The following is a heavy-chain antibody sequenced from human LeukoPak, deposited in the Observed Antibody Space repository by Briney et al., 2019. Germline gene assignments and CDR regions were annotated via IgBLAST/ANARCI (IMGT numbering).Heavy chain of an antibody. CDR3: ARGGVSVGGNFDY. V-gene: IGHV3-21*01. J-gene: IGHJ4*02. D-gene: IGHD4-23*01. CDR1: GFTFSSYT. Sequence: GGSLRLSCAASGFTFSSYTMNWVRQAPGKGLECVSSISRSSSYIYYADSMKGRFTISRDNANNSLFLQMNSLRAEDTAVYYCARGGVSVGGNFDYWGQGTLVTVSS. CDR2: ISRSSSYI.